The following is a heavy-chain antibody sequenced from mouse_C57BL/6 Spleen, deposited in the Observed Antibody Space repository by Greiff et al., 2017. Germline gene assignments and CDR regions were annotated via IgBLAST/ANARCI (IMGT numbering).Heavy chain of an antibody. V-gene: IGHV1-5*01. CDR1: GYTFTSYW. CDR2: IYPGNSDT. J-gene: IGHJ2*01. D-gene: IGHD2-4*01. Sequence: VHVKQSGTVLARPGASVKMSCKTSGYTFTSYWMHWVKQRPGPGLEWIGAIYPGNSDTSYNQKFKGKAKLTAVTSASTAYMELSSLTNEDSAVYYCTGEEIYYDYGGFDYWGQGTTLTVSS. CDR3: TGEEIYYDYGGFDY.